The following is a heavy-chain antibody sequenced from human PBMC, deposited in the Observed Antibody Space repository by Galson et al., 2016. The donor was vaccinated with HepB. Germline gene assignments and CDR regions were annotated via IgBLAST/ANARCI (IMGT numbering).Heavy chain of an antibody. CDR1: GNTFSNYA. CDR2: IIPMFGTA. Sequence: SVKVSCKASGNTFSNYAISWVRQAPGQGLEWMGGIIPMFGTANYPQNSQDRVTITADESTSTAYMELRSLRSDDTAVYYCARARYSGNFHHFDYWGLGTLVTVSS. V-gene: IGHV1-69*13. J-gene: IGHJ4*02. D-gene: IGHD1-26*01. CDR3: ARARYSGNFHHFDY.